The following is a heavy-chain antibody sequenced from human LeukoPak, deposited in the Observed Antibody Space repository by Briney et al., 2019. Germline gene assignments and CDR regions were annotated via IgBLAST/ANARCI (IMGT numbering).Heavy chain of an antibody. CDR3: TRVPNSRSWYGVFDY. CDR2: IRSEAYGGTT. CDR1: GFTFGDYA. V-gene: IGHV3-49*03. Sequence: GGSLRLSCTASGFTFGDYAMSWFRQAPGKGLEWVGFIRSEAYGGTTEYAASVKGRFTISRDDSKSIAYLQMNSLKTEDTAVYYCTRVPNSRSWYGVFDYWGQGTLVTASS. D-gene: IGHD6-13*01. J-gene: IGHJ4*02.